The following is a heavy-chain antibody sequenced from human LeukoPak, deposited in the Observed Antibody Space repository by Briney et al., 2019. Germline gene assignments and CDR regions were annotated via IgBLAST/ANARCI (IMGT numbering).Heavy chain of an antibody. J-gene: IGHJ3*02. CDR3: ARNYFDSRDDAFGI. CDR2: ISSSSDHA. D-gene: IGHD3-22*01. Sequence: NTGGSLRLSCSASGFTFSYYTMNWVRQAPGNGREGVSSISSSSDHAYYADSMKGRFTLARDNAKKSLYLQMNSLRAEDTPVYYCARNYFDSRDDAFGIWGQGTMVTVSS. CDR1: GFTFSYYT. V-gene: IGHV3-21*01.